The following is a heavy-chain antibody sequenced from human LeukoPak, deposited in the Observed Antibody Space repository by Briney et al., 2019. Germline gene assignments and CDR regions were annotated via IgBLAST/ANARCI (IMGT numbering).Heavy chain of an antibody. CDR3: TSLTVALDY. D-gene: IGHD4-23*01. J-gene: IGHJ4*02. V-gene: IGHV3-7*01. CDR1: GFTFSSYE. CDR2: IKQDGSEK. Sequence: GGSLRLSCAASGFTFSSYEMNWVRQAPGKGLEWVANIKQDGSEKYYVDSVKGRFTISRDNAKNSLYLQMNSLRAEDTAVYYCTSLTVALDYWGQGTLVTVSS.